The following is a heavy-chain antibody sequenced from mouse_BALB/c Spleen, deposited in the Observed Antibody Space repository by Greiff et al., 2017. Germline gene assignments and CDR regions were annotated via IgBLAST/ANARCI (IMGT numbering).Heavy chain of an antibody. CDR3: ARDLPYFYGSSYDWFAY. CDR2: IWAGGST. V-gene: IGHV2-9*02. D-gene: IGHD1-1*01. Sequence: QVQLKESGPGLVAPSQSLSITCTVSGFSLTSYGVHWVRQPPGKGLEWLGVIWAGGSTNYNSALMSRLSISKDNSKSQVFLKMNSLQTDDTAMYYCARDLPYFYGSSYDWFAYWGQGTLVTVSA. CDR1: GFSLTSYG. J-gene: IGHJ3*01.